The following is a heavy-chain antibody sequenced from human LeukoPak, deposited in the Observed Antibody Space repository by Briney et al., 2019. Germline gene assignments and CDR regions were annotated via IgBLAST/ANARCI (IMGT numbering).Heavy chain of an antibody. J-gene: IGHJ4*02. CDR3: ARGGAYVYVWGSYRYFDY. D-gene: IGHD3-16*02. Sequence: ASVKVSCKASGYTFTGYYIHWVRQAPGQGLEWMGRINPNSGGTNYAQKFQGRVTMTRDTSINTAYMELSRLRSDDTAVYYCARGGAYVYVWGSYRYFDYWGQGTLVTVSS. CDR2: INPNSGGT. V-gene: IGHV1-2*06. CDR1: GYTFTGYY.